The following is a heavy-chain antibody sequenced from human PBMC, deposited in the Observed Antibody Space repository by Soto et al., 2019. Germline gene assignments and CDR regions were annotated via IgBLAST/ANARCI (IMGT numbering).Heavy chain of an antibody. CDR2: ISYTGST. D-gene: IGHD5-12*01. J-gene: IGHJ5*02. Sequence: QLQLQESGPGLVKPSEPLSLTCTVSGGSVRSGSYCWSWIRQPPGKGLEWIGYISYTGSTKYNPSLKSRVIIPSDKSKNPCARALSSVSPSHTAVYYCARAAACGSPWLAPWGQGPLVPVSS. CDR3: ARAAACGSPWLAP. V-gene: IGHV4-61*01. CDR1: GGSVRSGSYC.